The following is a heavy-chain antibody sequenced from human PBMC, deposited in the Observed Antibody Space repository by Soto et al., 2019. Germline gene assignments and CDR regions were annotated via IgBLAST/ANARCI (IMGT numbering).Heavy chain of an antibody. CDR3: ARDGAYYYDSSGYYYVSGMDV. CDR1: GDSISSQY. D-gene: IGHD3-22*01. V-gene: IGHV4-59*11. J-gene: IGHJ6*02. CDR2: IYYSGNT. Sequence: PSGTLSLTCTVPGDSISSQYWNWIRQPPGRGLEWIAYIYYSGNTNYNPSLKSRVTISLDTSKNQFSLKLSSVTAADTAVYYCARDGAYYYDSSGYYYVSGMDVWGQGTTVTVSS.